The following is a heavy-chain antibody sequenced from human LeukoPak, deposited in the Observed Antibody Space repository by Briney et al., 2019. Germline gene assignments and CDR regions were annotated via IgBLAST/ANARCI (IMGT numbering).Heavy chain of an antibody. CDR1: GGSIIGYY. CDR3: ARELVGNGNAMDYLDL. D-gene: IGHD2-2*01. CDR2: IYTSGST. Sequence: PSETLSLTCTVSGGSIIGYYWSWIRQPAGKGLEWIGRIYTSGSTDYNPSLKSRVTMSVDKSKNQFSLTVNSVTAADTAVYYCARELVGNGNAMDYLDLWGQGTLVTVSS. V-gene: IGHV4-4*07. J-gene: IGHJ5*02.